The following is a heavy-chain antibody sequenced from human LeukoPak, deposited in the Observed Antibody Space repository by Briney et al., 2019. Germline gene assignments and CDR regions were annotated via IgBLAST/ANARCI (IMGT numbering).Heavy chain of an antibody. V-gene: IGHV3-7*01. Sequence: GGSLRLSCAASGFTFSSYWMSWVHQAPGKGLEWVATIRQDGSQKYYVDSVKGRFTISRDNAKNSLYLQMNSLRAEDTAVYYCARAGGYSYGHDAFDIWGQGTMVTVSS. CDR2: IRQDGSQK. CDR1: GFTFSSYW. D-gene: IGHD5-18*01. J-gene: IGHJ3*02. CDR3: ARAGGYSYGHDAFDI.